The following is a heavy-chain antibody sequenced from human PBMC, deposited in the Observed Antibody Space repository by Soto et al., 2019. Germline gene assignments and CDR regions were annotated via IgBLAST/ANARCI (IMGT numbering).Heavy chain of an antibody. Sequence: QVQLVESGGGVVQPGRSLRLSCAASGFTFSSYGMHWVRQAPGKGLEWVAVISYDGSNKYYADSVKGRFTISRDNSKNTLYLQMNSLRAEDTAVYYCAKAAGTNEYDHLGQGTLVTVSS. CDR1: GFTFSSYG. J-gene: IGHJ4*02. D-gene: IGHD2-8*01. CDR2: ISYDGSNK. V-gene: IGHV3-30*18. CDR3: AKAAGTNEYDH.